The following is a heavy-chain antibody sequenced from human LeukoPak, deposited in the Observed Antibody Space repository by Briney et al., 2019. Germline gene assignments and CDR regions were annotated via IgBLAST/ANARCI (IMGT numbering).Heavy chain of an antibody. CDR3: ARGIVVVPAAPPGWFDP. CDR2: IYYSGSP. Sequence: SETLSLTCTVSGGSISSYYWSWLRQPPGKGLEGIGYIYYSGSPNYNPSLKSRVTISVDTSKNQFSLKLSSVTAADTAVYYCARGIVVVPAAPPGWFDPWGQGTLVTVSS. V-gene: IGHV4-59*08. CDR1: GGSISSYY. D-gene: IGHD2-2*01. J-gene: IGHJ5*02.